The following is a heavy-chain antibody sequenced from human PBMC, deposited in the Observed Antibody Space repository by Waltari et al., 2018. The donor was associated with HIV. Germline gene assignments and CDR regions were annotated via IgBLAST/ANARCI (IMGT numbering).Heavy chain of an antibody. D-gene: IGHD1-26*01. J-gene: IGHJ4*02. CDR3: AASVGATPFDF. V-gene: IGHV3-48*01. CDR2: ISNVGSDI. Sequence: EVLLVESGGGLVQPGGSLRLSCAASGFTFGNFSMNWVRQAPGKGLELVSYISNVGSDIYYADSLRDRFTISRDNARNTLFLQMKSLTVEDSAVYYCAASVGATPFDFWGLGTLVTVSS. CDR1: GFTFGNFS.